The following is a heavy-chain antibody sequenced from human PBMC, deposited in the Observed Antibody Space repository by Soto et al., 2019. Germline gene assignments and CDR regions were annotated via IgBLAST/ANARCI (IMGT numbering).Heavy chain of an antibody. V-gene: IGHV3-15*07. J-gene: IGHJ6*02. CDR1: GFTFSNAW. D-gene: IGHD2-2*01. CDR3: TTDFCEISTSCYGYGMDV. Sequence: GGSLRLSCAASGFTFSNAWMNWVRQAPGKGLEWVGRIKSKTDGGTTDYAAPVKGRFTISRDDSKNTLYLQMNSLKTEDTAVYYCTTDFCEISTSCYGYGMDVWGQGTTVTVSS. CDR2: IKSKTDGGTT.